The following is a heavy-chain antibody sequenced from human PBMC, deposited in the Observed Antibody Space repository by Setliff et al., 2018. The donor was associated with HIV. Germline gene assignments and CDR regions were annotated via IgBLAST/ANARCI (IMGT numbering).Heavy chain of an antibody. Sequence: SETLSLTCAVYSGSLSGYYWNWIRQPPGKGLEWIGEINQSGRSNYNPSLKSRVIISIDTSKNQFALKLTSVTAADTALYYCMRDGDKMIRGNSWSDYWGQGTLVTVSS. J-gene: IGHJ4*02. V-gene: IGHV4-34*01. CDR1: SGSLSGYY. D-gene: IGHD3-10*01. CDR3: MRDGDKMIRGNSWSDY. CDR2: INQSGRS.